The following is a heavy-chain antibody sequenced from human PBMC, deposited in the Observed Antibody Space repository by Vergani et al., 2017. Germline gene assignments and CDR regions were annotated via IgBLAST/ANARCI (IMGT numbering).Heavy chain of an antibody. Sequence: QVQLQESGPGLVKPSETLSLTCTVSGCSISSYYLIWIRQPPGKGLEWIGYIYYSGSTNYNPSLNSRVTISVDTSKNQFSLKLSSVTAADTAVYYCAREVVTMVRGVIVYWFDPWGQGTLVTVSS. D-gene: IGHD3-10*01. CDR2: IYYSGST. V-gene: IGHV4-59*01. CDR1: GCSISSYY. J-gene: IGHJ5*02. CDR3: AREVVTMVRGVIVYWFDP.